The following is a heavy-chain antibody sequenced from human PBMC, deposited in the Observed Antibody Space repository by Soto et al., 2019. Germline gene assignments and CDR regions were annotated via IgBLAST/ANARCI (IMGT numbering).Heavy chain of an antibody. D-gene: IGHD1-7*01. V-gene: IGHV3-48*02. CDR3: ARDRRGITGTTANPPNWFDP. CDR1: GFTFSSYS. CDR2: ISSSSSTI. Sequence: PGGSLRLSCAAPGFTFSSYSMNWVRQAPGKGLEWVSYISSSSSTIYYADSVKGRFTISRDNAKNSLYLQMNSLRDEDTAVYYCARDRRGITGTTANPPNWFDPWGQGTLVTVSS. J-gene: IGHJ5*02.